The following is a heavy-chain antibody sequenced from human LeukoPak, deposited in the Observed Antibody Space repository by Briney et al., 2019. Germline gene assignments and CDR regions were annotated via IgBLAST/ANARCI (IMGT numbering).Heavy chain of an antibody. V-gene: IGHV4-4*02. J-gene: IGHJ5*02. CDR3: ARGHYHYDILSGYSGGDWFDP. D-gene: IGHD3-9*01. Sequence: SGTLSLTCAVSSGSISSSNWWSWIRQHPGKGLEWIGEIYHSGSTNYNPSLKSRVTISVDKSKNQFSLKLSSVTAADTAVYYCARGHYHYDILSGYSGGDWFDPWGQGTLVTVSS. CDR1: SGSISSSNW. CDR2: IYHSGST.